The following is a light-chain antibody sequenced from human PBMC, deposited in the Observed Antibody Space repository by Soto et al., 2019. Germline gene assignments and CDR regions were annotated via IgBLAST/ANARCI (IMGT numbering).Light chain of an antibody. CDR2: AAS. Sequence: FSQSPCPLPRSTGDGATLSCTARQCLGSGYLAWYRQKPGQAPRILIYAASSRATGVPDRFSGSGSGTDFSLTISRLEPEDFAVYYCQQYDTSPRTFGQGTKVDIK. CDR1: QCLGSGY. V-gene: IGKV3-20*01. CDR3: QQYDTSPRT. J-gene: IGKJ1*01.